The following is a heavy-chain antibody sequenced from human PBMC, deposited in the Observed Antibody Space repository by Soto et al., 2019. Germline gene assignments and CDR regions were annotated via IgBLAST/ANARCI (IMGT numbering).Heavy chain of an antibody. J-gene: IGHJ6*02. CDR1: GFTFNSYD. V-gene: IGHV3-30*18. CDR3: AKDEYYYGMDV. CDR2: ISSGGSNK. Sequence: PGGSLRLSCAASGFTFNSYDMHWVRQAPGKGLEWVAFISSGGSNKYYADSVNGRFIISRDNSKNTLYLQMTSLRAEDKAVYYCAKDEYYYGMDVWGQGTTVTVSS.